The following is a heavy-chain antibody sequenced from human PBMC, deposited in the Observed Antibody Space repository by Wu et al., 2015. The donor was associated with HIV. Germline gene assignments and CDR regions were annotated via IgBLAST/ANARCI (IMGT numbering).Heavy chain of an antibody. CDR1: GGTFSNFA. CDR3: ARPFLGSSSWYRRPLNAFDI. CDR2: IIPIFGIS. J-gene: IGHJ3*02. V-gene: IGHV1-69*12. Sequence: QVQLVQSGAEVKKPGSSVKVSCKASGGTFSNFASNWVRQAPGQGLEWMGGIIPIFGISNYAQKFQGRVTVTADESTSTAYMELSSLRSEDTAVYYCARPFLGSSSWYRRPLNAFDIWGQGTMVTVS. D-gene: IGHD6-19*01.